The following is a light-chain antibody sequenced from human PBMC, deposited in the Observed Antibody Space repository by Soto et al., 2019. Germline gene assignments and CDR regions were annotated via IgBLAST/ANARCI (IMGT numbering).Light chain of an antibody. CDR3: QSYASSLSGPWV. Sequence: QSVLTQPPSVSGAPGQRVTISCTGSRSNLGAGYDVHWYQQLPGTAPKLLMYGNHNRPSGVPDRFSGSKSGTSASLAITGLQAEDEADYYCQSYASSLSGPWVFGGGTKLTVL. J-gene: IGLJ3*02. CDR1: RSNLGAGYD. CDR2: GNH. V-gene: IGLV1-40*01.